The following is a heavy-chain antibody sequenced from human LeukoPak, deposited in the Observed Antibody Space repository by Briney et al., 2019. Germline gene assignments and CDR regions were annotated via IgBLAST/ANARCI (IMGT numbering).Heavy chain of an antibody. CDR2: IYHSGST. CDR1: GYSISSGYY. CDR3: ASVTSFYYDSGGAEYYFDY. Sequence: PSETLSLTCTVSGYSISSGYYWGWIRQPPGKGLEWIGSIYHSGSTYYNPSLKSRVTISVDTSKNQFSLKLSSVTAADTAVYFCASVTSFYYDSGGAEYYFDYWGQGTLVTVSS. J-gene: IGHJ4*02. D-gene: IGHD3-22*01. V-gene: IGHV4-38-2*02.